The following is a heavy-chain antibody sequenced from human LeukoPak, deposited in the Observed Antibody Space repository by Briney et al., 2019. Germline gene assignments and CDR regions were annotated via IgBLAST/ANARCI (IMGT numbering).Heavy chain of an antibody. D-gene: IGHD5-18*01. Sequence: GESLKISCKGSGYSFTTYWISWVRQMPGKGLEWMGRIDPSDSYANYSPSFQGHVTISADKSISTAYLQWSSLKASDTAMYYCARRRTAKRYDAFDIWGQGTMVTVSS. V-gene: IGHV5-10-1*01. CDR2: IDPSDSYA. J-gene: IGHJ3*02. CDR3: ARRRTAKRYDAFDI. CDR1: GYSFTTYW.